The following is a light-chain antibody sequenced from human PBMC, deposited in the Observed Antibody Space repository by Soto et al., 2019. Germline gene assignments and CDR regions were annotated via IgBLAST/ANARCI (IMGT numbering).Light chain of an antibody. CDR1: QSISNY. CDR3: QQYDNLPT. Sequence: DIQMTQSPSSLSASVGDRVTITCRASQSISNYLNWYQQKPGKAPNLLIYSASRLQSGVPSRFSGSGSGTDFTLTISSLQPDDFATYYCQQYDNLPTFGQGTKVDIK. CDR2: SAS. V-gene: IGKV1-39*01. J-gene: IGKJ1*01.